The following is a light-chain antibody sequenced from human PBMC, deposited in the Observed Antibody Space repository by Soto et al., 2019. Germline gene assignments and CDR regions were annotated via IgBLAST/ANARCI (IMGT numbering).Light chain of an antibody. CDR3: QHYYGTSPIT. J-gene: IGKJ5*01. Sequence: EIVLTQSPGTLSMSPGERATLSCRASQSVSSNLAWYQQKPGQAPRLLIYGASTRATGIPARFSGSGSGTDFTLTISRLEPEDFALYYCQHYYGTSPITFGQGTRLEI. V-gene: IGKV3-20*01. CDR1: QSVSSN. CDR2: GAS.